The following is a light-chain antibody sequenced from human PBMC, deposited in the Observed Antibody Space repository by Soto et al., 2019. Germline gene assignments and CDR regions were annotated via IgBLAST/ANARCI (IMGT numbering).Light chain of an antibody. J-gene: IGLJ1*01. CDR3: QVWDRSSDHYV. Sequence: SYELTQPPSVSVAPGQTVRVTCGGKNIGSKSVHWYQQKPGQAPVLVVYDDSDRPSGIPERFSGSNSGNTATLTISRVEAGDEADYHCQVWDRSSDHYVFGTGTKVIDL. CDR2: DDS. V-gene: IGLV3-21*02. CDR1: NIGSKS.